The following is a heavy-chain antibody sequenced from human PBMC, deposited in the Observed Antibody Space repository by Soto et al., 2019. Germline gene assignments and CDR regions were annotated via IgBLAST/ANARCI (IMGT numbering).Heavy chain of an antibody. CDR3: VGGDDRRE. Sequence: EAQLVESGGGLVTPGVSLRLSCGASGVTFRTYTMNWVRQAPGKGLEWVSSIGGGGYDTYYADSVKGRFTISRDNSKNTLFLQINCLRAEDTAVYYCVGGDDRREWGQGTLVTVSS. J-gene: IGHJ4*02. CDR2: IGGGGYDT. D-gene: IGHD3-10*01. CDR1: GVTFRTYT. V-gene: IGHV3-21*01.